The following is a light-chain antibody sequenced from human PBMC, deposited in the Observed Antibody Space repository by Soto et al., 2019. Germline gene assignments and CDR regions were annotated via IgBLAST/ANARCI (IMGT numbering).Light chain of an antibody. CDR3: QPYNDWPLT. Sequence: EIVITQSPATLSVSPGERATLSCSASQSVSSNLAWYQQKPGQAPSLLIYDISARATGITTRFSGSGSGTEFTPTISSLQSEDFAVYYCQPYNDWPLTVGGVTQVDIK. CDR2: DIS. V-gene: IGKV3D-15*01. J-gene: IGKJ4*01. CDR1: QSVSSN.